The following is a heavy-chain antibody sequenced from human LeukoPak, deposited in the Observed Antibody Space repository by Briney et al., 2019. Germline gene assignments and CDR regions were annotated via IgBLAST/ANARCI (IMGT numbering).Heavy chain of an antibody. Sequence: GGSLKLSCAASGFTFSHSSLSWVRQAPGKGLEWVANINADGSDKNYVDSVKGRFIITRDNAKNSVYLQMNSLRDEDTAVYFCCGVWNWGQGTLVTVSS. D-gene: IGHD1-1*01. CDR3: CGVWN. J-gene: IGHJ4*02. CDR1: GFTFSHSS. V-gene: IGHV3-7*02. CDR2: INADGSDK.